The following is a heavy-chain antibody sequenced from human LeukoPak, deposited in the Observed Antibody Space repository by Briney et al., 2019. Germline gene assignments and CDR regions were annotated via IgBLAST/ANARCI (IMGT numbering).Heavy chain of an antibody. CDR3: ARDLKEQLVRYYMDV. D-gene: IGHD6-6*01. CDR1: GVSISSGSYY. CDR2: INHSGST. V-gene: IGHV4-39*07. Sequence: SETLSLTCTVSGVSISSGSYYWSWIRQPPGKGLEWIGEINHSGSTNYNPSLKSRVTISVDTSKNQFSLKLGSVTAADTAVYYCARDLKEQLVRYYMDVWGKGTTVTVSS. J-gene: IGHJ6*03.